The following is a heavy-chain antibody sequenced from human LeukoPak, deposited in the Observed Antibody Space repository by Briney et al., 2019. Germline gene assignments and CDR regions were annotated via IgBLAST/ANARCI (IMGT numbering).Heavy chain of an antibody. D-gene: IGHD3-10*01. V-gene: IGHV3-53*01. CDR2: IYSGGST. Sequence: GGSLRLSCAASGFTVSSNYMSWVRQAPGKGLEWVSVIYSGGSTYYADSVKGRFTISRDNSKNTLYLQMNSLRAEDTAVYYCARVYGSGSYYLPGYYYYYMDVWGKGTTVTISS. J-gene: IGHJ6*03. CDR1: GFTVSSNY. CDR3: ARVYGSGSYYLPGYYYYYMDV.